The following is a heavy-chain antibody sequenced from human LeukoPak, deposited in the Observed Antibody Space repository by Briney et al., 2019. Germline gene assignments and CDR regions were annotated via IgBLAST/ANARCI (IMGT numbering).Heavy chain of an antibody. J-gene: IGHJ4*02. V-gene: IGHV3-23*01. CDR2: ICGSGDTP. CDR1: GFTFRNFA. Sequence: GGSLKLSCEASGFTFRNFAMSWVRPAPGKGWQWVTSICGSGDTPNYAASVKGRLPIPKDNSKKPLYLQMNHLRADTTAVNNLVEGVVVVVGAKPEFWGQGTLVTVSS. D-gene: IGHD2-15*01. CDR3: VEGVVVVVGAKPEF.